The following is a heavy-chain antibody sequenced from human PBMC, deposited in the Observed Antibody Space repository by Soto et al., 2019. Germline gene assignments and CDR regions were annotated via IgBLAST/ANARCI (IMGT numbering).Heavy chain of an antibody. CDR2: IYHGGST. Sequence: LSLTCTVSGGSISSYYWSWIRQPPGKGLEWIGSIYHGGSTYYNPSLNSRVTLSIDMTNNHVSLILNSVTAADTAVYYCARVGPWVPYYYDSSPYTFENWFDPWGQGTLVTVSS. J-gene: IGHJ5*02. CDR1: GGSISSYY. V-gene: IGHV4-59*08. CDR3: ARVGPWVPYYYDSSPYTFENWFDP. D-gene: IGHD3-22*01.